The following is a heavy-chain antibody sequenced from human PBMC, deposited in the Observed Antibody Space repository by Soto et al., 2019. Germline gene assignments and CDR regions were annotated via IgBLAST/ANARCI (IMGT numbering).Heavy chain of an antibody. CDR2: INGDGSDR. Sequence: ELQLVQSGGGLAQQGGSLRLSCIASGFSSSDYWMAWIRQVPGKGLELVAAINGDGSDRGYLESVEGRFTISRDNANNSVFLHLNTLTAEDTAVYFCTRDPSWGAFDIWGQGTMATVSS. CDR1: GFSSSDYW. V-gene: IGHV3-7*01. D-gene: IGHD7-27*01. J-gene: IGHJ3*02. CDR3: TRDPSWGAFDI.